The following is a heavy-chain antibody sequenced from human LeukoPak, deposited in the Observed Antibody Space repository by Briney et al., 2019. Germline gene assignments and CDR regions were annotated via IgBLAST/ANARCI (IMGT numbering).Heavy chain of an antibody. J-gene: IGHJ5*02. D-gene: IGHD3-10*01. CDR2: INPNSGGI. Sequence: GASVKVSCKASGYTFTGYYMHWVRQAPGQGLEWMGWINPNSGGINYAQKFQGRVTMTRDTSISTAYMELSRLRSDDTAVYYCARRGLYGSGSYYVVWFDPWGQGTLVTVSS. CDR1: GYTFTGYY. CDR3: ARRGLYGSGSYYVVWFDP. V-gene: IGHV1-2*02.